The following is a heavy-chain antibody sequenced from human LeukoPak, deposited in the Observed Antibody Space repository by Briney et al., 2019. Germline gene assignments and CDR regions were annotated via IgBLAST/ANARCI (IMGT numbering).Heavy chain of an antibody. V-gene: IGHV4-59*01. CDR1: GGSFSNYY. J-gene: IGHJ4*02. D-gene: IGHD2-2*01. Sequence: NPSETLSLTCTASGGSFSNYYWSWIRQPPGQGLEWIGHIYYSGSTNYNPSLKSRVTISVDTSKNQFSLKLSSVTAADTFVYYCARGPTRYYFDYWGQGTLVTVSS. CDR2: IYYSGST. CDR3: ARGPTRYYFDY.